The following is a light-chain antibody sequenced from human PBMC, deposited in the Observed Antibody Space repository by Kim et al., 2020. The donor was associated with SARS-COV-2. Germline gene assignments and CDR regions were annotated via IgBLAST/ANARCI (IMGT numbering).Light chain of an antibody. V-gene: IGKV3-15*01. J-gene: IGKJ1*01. CDR1: QSVSSN. Sequence: YVSPGERATLSCRARQSVSSNLAWYQQKPGQAPRVIIYGASTRATGIPARFSGSGSGTEFTLTISSLQSEDFAVYYCQQYNNWWTFGQGTKVDIK. CDR3: QQYNNWWT. CDR2: GAS.